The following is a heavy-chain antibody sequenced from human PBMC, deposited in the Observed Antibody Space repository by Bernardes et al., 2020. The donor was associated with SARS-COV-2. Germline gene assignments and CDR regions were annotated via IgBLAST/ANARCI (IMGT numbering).Heavy chain of an antibody. CDR2: IIPTLGTT. D-gene: IGHD2-21*01. CDR3: ADRAYAH. CDR1: GGNFSTYF. J-gene: IGHJ4*02. Sequence: SVKVSCKASGGNFSTYFITWVRQAPGQGLEWMGRIIPTLGTTNYAQKFRGRVTITADKSTNLFQMELSGLTSEDTAVYYCADRAYAHWGQGTLVTVSS. V-gene: IGHV1-69*08.